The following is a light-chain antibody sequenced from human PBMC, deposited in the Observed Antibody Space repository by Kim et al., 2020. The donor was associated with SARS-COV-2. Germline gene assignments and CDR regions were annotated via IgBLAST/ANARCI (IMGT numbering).Light chain of an antibody. CDR2: RNN. CDR1: SSNIGSNY. Sequence: QSVLTQPPSASGTPGQRVTISCSGSSSNIGSNYVYWYQQLPGTAPKLLIYRNNQRPSGVPDRFSGSKSGTSASLAISGLRSEDEADYYCAAWDDSLSGPMFGGGTQLTLL. V-gene: IGLV1-47*01. CDR3: AAWDDSLSGPM. J-gene: IGLJ7*01.